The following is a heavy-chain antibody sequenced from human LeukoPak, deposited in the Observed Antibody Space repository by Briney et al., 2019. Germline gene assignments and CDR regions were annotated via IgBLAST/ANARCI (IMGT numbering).Heavy chain of an antibody. D-gene: IGHD6-19*01. CDR1: GGSVISGSYY. V-gene: IGHV4-61*01. CDR2: IYYSGST. Sequence: SETLSLTCTVSGGSVISGSYYWSWIRQPPGKGLEWIGYIYYSGSTNYNPSLKSRVTISVDTSKNQFSLKLSSVTAADTAVYYCARAPGIAVAATWTDYWGQGTLVTVSS. J-gene: IGHJ4*02. CDR3: ARAPGIAVAATWTDY.